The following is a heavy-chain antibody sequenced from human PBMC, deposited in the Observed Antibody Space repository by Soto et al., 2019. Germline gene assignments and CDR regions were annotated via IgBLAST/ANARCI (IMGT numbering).Heavy chain of an antibody. CDR1: GFTFSTYA. D-gene: IGHD2-2*02. V-gene: IGHV3-23*01. CDR2: ISANGQGI. J-gene: IGHJ4*02. Sequence: PGGSLRLSFSASGFTFSTYALSWVRQAPGKGLEWVSAISANGQGIYYADSVRGRFTISRDNSKNTIFLQMSSLRVEDTALYYCAKDVCSGSTTSCYTRLDFWGQGALVTVSS. CDR3: AKDVCSGSTTSCYTRLDF.